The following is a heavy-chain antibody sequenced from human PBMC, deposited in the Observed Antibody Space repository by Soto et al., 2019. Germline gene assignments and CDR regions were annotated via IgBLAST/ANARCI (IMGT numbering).Heavy chain of an antibody. CDR2: IYYSGST. Sequence: QVQLQESGPGLVKPSQTLSLTCTVSGGSISSGGYYWSWIRQHPGKGLEWIGYIYYSGSTYYNPSLKSRVTMSVDTSKNQFSLKLSSVTAADTAVYYCARDVIGHCSSTSCYLDAFDIWGQGTMVTVSS. CDR1: GGSISSGGYY. V-gene: IGHV4-31*03. CDR3: ARDVIGHCSSTSCYLDAFDI. J-gene: IGHJ3*02. D-gene: IGHD2-2*01.